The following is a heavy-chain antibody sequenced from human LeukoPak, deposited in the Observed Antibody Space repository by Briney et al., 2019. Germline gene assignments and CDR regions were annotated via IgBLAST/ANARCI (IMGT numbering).Heavy chain of an antibody. CDR3: ARGGPGYSSSWYDY. J-gene: IGHJ4*02. V-gene: IGHV4-34*01. CDR1: GGSFSGYY. D-gene: IGHD6-13*01. CDR2: INHSGST. Sequence: SETLSLTCAVYGGSFSGYYWSWIRQSPGKGLEWIGEINHSGSTNYNPSLKSRVTISVDTSKNQFSLKLSSVTAADTAVYYCARGGPGYSSSWYDYWGQGTLVTVSS.